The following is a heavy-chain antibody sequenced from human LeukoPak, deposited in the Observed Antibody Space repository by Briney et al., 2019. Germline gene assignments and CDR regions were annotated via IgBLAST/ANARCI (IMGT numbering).Heavy chain of an antibody. CDR3: ARHEYSDYVDGRGPLFY. V-gene: IGHV1-18*01. J-gene: IGHJ4*02. CDR2: ISAYNGNT. D-gene: IGHD4-11*01. Sequence: ASVKVSCKTSGYTFTSYDISWVRQAPGQGLEWMGWISAYNGNTNYAQKLQGRVTMTTDTSTSTAYMELRSLRSDDTAVYYCARHEYSDYVDGRGPLFYWGQGTLVTVSS. CDR1: GYTFTSYD.